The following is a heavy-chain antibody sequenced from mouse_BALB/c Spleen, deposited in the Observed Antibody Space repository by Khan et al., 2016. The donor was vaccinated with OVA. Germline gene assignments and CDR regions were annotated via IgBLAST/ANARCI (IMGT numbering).Heavy chain of an antibody. V-gene: IGHV9-1*02. CDR1: GYTFTNYG. D-gene: IGHD2-4*01. J-gene: IGHJ3*01. CDR3: AKSMEYDYDKVAY. CDR2: INTYTGEP. Sequence: QIQLVQSGPELKKPGETVKISCKASGYTFTNYGMNWVKQAPRKGLKWMGWINTYTGEPTYADDFKGRFAFSLETSASTAYLQINNLKNEDMATYYCAKSMEYDYDKVAYWGQGTLVTVSA.